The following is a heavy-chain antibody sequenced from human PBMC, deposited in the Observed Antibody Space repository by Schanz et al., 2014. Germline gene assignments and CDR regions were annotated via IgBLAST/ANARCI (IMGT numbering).Heavy chain of an antibody. Sequence: EVQLVASGGGLVQPGGSLRLSCAASGFAVDNYYMSCVRQAPGRGLEWVSIILTDGRTYYADSVKGRFTISRDSSKNTLFRQMNSLRTEDTAVYYCARLDPYCRSGTCSRAFDFWGQGTLVTVSP. D-gene: IGHD2-15*01. J-gene: IGHJ4*02. CDR1: GFAVDNYY. CDR3: ARLDPYCRSGTCSRAFDF. V-gene: IGHV3-66*02. CDR2: ILTDGRT.